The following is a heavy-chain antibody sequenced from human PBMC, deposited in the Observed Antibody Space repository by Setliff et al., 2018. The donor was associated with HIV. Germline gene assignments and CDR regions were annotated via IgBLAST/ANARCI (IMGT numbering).Heavy chain of an antibody. CDR3: ARDLRGDSVPATAAKSFDI. J-gene: IGHJ3*02. D-gene: IGHD2-21*02. CDR1: GGSFSGYY. V-gene: IGHV4-34*01. CDR2: INDSGST. Sequence: SETLSLTCAVYGGSFSGYYWSWIRQPPGKGLEWIGEINDSGSTNNNPSLKSRVAMSVDTSKNQFSLKMSSVTAADTAVYYCARDLRGDSVPATAAKSFDIWGQGTLVTVSS.